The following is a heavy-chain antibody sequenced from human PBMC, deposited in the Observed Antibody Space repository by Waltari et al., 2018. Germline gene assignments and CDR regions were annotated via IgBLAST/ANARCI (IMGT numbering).Heavy chain of an antibody. CDR2: IYYSGST. CDR3: ARPPIWYGSGSYDY. J-gene: IGHJ4*02. CDR1: GGSISSSSYY. Sequence: QLQLQESGPGLVKPSETLSLTCTVSGGSISSSSYYWGWIRQPPGKGLGWIGSIYYSGSTYYNPSLKSRVTISVDTSKNQFSLKLSSVTAADTAVYYCARPPIWYGSGSYDYWGQGTLVTVSS. D-gene: IGHD3-10*01. V-gene: IGHV4-39*07.